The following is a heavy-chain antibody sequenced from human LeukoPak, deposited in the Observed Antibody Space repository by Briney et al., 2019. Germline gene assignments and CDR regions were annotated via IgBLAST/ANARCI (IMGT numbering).Heavy chain of an antibody. Sequence: PSATLSLTCAVSGGSLSGYYWSWIRQPPGKGLEWMGDIHHDGRTKYKSSSKSRITIFLVSSKNEVSLRLSPVTPADTALYFCARDVVPRDYGDTLNAYHLWGQGTMVTVS. CDR3: ARDVVPRDYGDTLNAYHL. CDR1: GGSLSGYY. V-gene: IGHV4-34*01. CDR2: IHHDGRT. D-gene: IGHD4-17*01. J-gene: IGHJ3*01.